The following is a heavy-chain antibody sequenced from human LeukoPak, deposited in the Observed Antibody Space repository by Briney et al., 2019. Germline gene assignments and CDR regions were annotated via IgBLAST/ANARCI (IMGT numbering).Heavy chain of an antibody. CDR2: IIPIFGTA. V-gene: IGHV1-69*05. D-gene: IGHD1-1*01. CDR3: ATYMLLDNWNVHTFDS. CDR1: GGTFITYT. Sequence: RASVKVSCKASGGTFITYTINWVRQAPGQGLEWMRGIIPIFGTANYAQKFQGRITITTDDSTSTAYMELSSLRSEDTAVYYCATYMLLDNWNVHTFDSWGQGTLVTVSS. J-gene: IGHJ4*02.